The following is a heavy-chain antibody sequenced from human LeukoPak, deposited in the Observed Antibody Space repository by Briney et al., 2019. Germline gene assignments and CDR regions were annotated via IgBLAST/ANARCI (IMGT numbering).Heavy chain of an antibody. D-gene: IGHD3-3*01. Sequence: ASVKVSCKASGYTFTSYDINWVRQAPGQGLEWMGWISAYNGNTNYAQKLQGRVTMTTDTSTSTAYMELRSLRSDDTAVYYCARGPRITIFGVVIMNWFDPWGQGTLVTVSS. J-gene: IGHJ5*02. CDR3: ARGPRITIFGVVIMNWFDP. CDR2: ISAYNGNT. CDR1: GYTFTSYD. V-gene: IGHV1-18*01.